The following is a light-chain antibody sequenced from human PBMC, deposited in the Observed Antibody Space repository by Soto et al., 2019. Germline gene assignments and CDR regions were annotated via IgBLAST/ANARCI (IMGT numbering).Light chain of an antibody. Sequence: DIQMTHSPSTLSASVGDRVTITCRASQSISSWLAWYQQKPGKAPKLLIYDASSLESGVPSRFSGSGSGTDFTLTISCLQSEDFATYYCQQYYSYPWTFGQGTKVDIK. J-gene: IGKJ1*01. V-gene: IGKV1-5*01. CDR3: QQYYSYPWT. CDR2: DAS. CDR1: QSISSW.